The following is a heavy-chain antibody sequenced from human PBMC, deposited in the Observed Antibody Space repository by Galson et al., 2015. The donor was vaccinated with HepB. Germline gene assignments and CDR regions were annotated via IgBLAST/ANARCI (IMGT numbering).Heavy chain of an antibody. V-gene: IGHV1-58*01. Sequence: SVKVSCKASGFTFASSAVQWVRQARGQRLEWIGWIVVGSRTTKYAQKFQERVTITRDISTSTVYMDLRSLRSEDTAVYYCAAVGYCGGDTCFPWAYYYNMDVWGQGTTVTVSS. D-gene: IGHD2-21*02. J-gene: IGHJ6*02. CDR3: AAVGYCGGDTCFPWAYYYNMDV. CDR2: IVVGSRTT. CDR1: GFTFASSA.